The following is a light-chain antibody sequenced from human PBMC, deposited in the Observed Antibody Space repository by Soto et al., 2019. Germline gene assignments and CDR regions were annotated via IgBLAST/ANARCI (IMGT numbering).Light chain of an antibody. J-gene: IGKJ4*01. CDR2: KAS. V-gene: IGKV1-5*03. CDR3: QQYNSYPLT. CDR1: QTISSW. Sequence: DIQMTQSPSTVSASVGDRVTITCRARQTISSWLAWYQQKPGQAPHLLIHKASTLESGVPSRFSGSGSETEFTLTINNLQPDDFATYYCQQYNSYPLTFGGGTKVDIK.